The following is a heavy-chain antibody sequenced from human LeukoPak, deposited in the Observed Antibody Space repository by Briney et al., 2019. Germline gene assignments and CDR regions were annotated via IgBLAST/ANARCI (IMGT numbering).Heavy chain of an antibody. J-gene: IGHJ4*02. Sequence: PGGSLRLSCAASGFTFSSYSMNWVRQAPGKGLEWVSAISGSGGSTYYADSVKGRFTISRDNSKNTLYLQMNSLRAEDTTVYYCAKDWQGFGYWGQGTLVTVSS. CDR2: ISGSGGST. CDR1: GFTFSSYS. D-gene: IGHD3-10*01. CDR3: AKDWQGFGY. V-gene: IGHV3-23*01.